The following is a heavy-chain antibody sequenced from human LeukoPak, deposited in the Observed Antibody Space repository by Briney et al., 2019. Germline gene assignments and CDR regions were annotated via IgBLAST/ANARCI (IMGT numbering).Heavy chain of an antibody. D-gene: IGHD4-23*01. J-gene: IGHJ4*02. V-gene: IGHV1-2*02. CDR3: ARDNYGGNSGLFDY. CDR1: GYTFTGYY. CDR2: INPNSGGT. Sequence: ASVKVSCKASGYTFTGYYMHWVRQAPGQGLEWMGWINPNSGGTNYAQKFQGRVTMTRDTSISAAYMELSRLRSDDTALYYCARDNYGGNSGLFDYWGQGILVTVSS.